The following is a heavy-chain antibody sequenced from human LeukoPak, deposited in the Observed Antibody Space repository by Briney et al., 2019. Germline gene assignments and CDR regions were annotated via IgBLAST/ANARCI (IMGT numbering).Heavy chain of an antibody. CDR3: ARGAVRGGTNFDY. CDR2: AYYRSKRYI. Sequence: SQTLSLTCAISGDSVSVSPAVWNWVRQSPARGLEWLGRAYYRSKRYIDYAVSVKGRITITPDTSKNQFSLQLNSVTPEGTAVYYCARGAVRGGTNFDYWGQGTLVTVSS. V-gene: IGHV6-1*01. D-gene: IGHD3-10*01. CDR1: GDSVSVSPAV. J-gene: IGHJ4*02.